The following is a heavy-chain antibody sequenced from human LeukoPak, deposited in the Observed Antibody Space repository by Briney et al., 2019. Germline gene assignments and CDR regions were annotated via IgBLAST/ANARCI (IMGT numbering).Heavy chain of an antibody. Sequence: SETLSLTCSVSRVSISSSSYYWGWTRQPPGKGLEWIGSIYYSGSTYYNPSLKSRVTISVDTSKNQFSLKLSSVTAADTAVYYCARSAAAGVCFDYWGQGTLVTVSS. D-gene: IGHD6-13*01. J-gene: IGHJ4*02. CDR2: IYYSGST. CDR1: RVSISSSSYY. CDR3: ARSAAAGVCFDY. V-gene: IGHV4-39*01.